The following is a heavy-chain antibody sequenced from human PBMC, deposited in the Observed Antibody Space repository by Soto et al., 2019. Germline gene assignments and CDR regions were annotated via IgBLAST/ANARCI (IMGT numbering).Heavy chain of an antibody. J-gene: IGHJ4*02. CDR3: LKDAPNGSIDD. CDR2: VSPTGDTV. D-gene: IGHD3-10*01. CDR1: GFRFEQYV. V-gene: IGHV3-9*01. Sequence: VQVVATGAGVGQPGRSLRLSCAVSGFRFEQYVMHWVRQAPGKGLECVSTVSPTGDTVAYADSVEGRFTVSRDNAKNSLYLQMNSLKGVDTAFYYCLKDAPNGSIDDWGQGTLVTVSS.